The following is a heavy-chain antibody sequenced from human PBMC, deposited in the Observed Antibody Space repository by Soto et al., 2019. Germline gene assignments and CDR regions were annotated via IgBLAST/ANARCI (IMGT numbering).Heavy chain of an antibody. CDR1: GYTFTSYY. V-gene: IGHV1-46*01. J-gene: IGHJ4*02. CDR2: INPSGGST. CDR3: ARPARSWSPPFDY. Sequence: QVQLVQSGAEVKKPGASVKASCKASGYTFTSYYMHWVRQAPGQGLEWMGIINPSGGSTSYAQKFQGRVTRTRDPSTSTVYMELSSLRSEDTAVYYCARPARSWSPPFDYWGQGTLVTVSS. D-gene: IGHD2-15*01.